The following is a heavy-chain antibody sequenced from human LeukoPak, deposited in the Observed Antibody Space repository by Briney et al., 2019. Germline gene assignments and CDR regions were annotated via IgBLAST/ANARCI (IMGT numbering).Heavy chain of an antibody. CDR3: GRRGSYLDY. CDR2: IKEDGSEK. J-gene: IGHJ4*02. Sequence: GGSLRLSCAASGFTFSSYWMNWVRQAPGKGLEWVATIKEDGSEKYYVDSVKGRFTISRDNAKNSLYLQLNSMRAEDTAVYYCGRRGSYLDYWGQGTQVTVSS. V-gene: IGHV3-7*01. CDR1: GFTFSSYW. D-gene: IGHD1-26*01.